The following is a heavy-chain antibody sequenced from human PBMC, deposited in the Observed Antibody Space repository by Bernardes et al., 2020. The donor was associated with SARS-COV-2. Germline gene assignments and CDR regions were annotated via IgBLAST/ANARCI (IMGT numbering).Heavy chain of an antibody. J-gene: IGHJ4*02. CDR1: GFTFDDYA. Sequence: GGSLRLSCAASGFTFDDYAMHWVRQAPGKGLEWVSGISWNSGSIGYADSVKGRFTISRDNAKNSLYLQMNSLRAEDTALYYCAREPYRGSYFDYWGQGTLVTVSS. CDR3: AREPYRGSYFDY. CDR2: ISWNSGSI. D-gene: IGHD1-26*01. V-gene: IGHV3-9*01.